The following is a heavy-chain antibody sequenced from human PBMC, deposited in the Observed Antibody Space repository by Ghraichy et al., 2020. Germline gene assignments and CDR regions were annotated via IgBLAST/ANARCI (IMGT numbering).Heavy chain of an antibody. J-gene: IGHJ1*01. Sequence: SETLSLTCAVYGGSFSGYYWSWIRQPPGKGLEWIGEINHSGSTNYNPSLKSRVTISVDTSKNQFSLKLSSVTAADTAVYYCARGEGSSPRPFQHWGQGTLVTVSS. CDR2: INHSGST. V-gene: IGHV4-34*01. CDR1: GGSFSGYY. CDR3: ARGEGSSPRPFQH. D-gene: IGHD1-26*01.